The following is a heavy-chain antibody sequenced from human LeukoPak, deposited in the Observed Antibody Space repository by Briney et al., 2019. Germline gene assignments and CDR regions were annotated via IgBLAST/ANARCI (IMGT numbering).Heavy chain of an antibody. V-gene: IGHV4-39*07. CDR2: IYYSGST. D-gene: IGHD6-13*01. CDR1: GGTISSSSYY. Sequence: SGTLSLTCTVSGGTISSSSYYWGWIRQPPGKGLEWIGSIYYSGSTYYNPSLKSRVTISVDTSKNQFSLKLSSVTAADTAVYYCARRSSSNNFDPWGQGTLVTVSS. J-gene: IGHJ5*02. CDR3: ARRSSSNNFDP.